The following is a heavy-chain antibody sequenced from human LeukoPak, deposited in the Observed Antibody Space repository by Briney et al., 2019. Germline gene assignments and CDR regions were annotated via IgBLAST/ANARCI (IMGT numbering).Heavy chain of an antibody. Sequence: ASVKVSCKASGGTFSSYAISWVRQAPGQELEWMGGIIPIFGTANYAQKFQGRVTITADKSTTTAYMELSSLRSEDTAVYYCARSSIIAAAGPYYFDYWGQGTLVTVSS. J-gene: IGHJ4*02. CDR3: ARSSIIAAAGPYYFDY. CDR1: GGTFSSYA. D-gene: IGHD6-13*01. CDR2: IIPIFGTA. V-gene: IGHV1-69*06.